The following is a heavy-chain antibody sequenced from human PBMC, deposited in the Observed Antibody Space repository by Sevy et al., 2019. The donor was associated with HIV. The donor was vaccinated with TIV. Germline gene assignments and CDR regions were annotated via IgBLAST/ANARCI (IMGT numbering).Heavy chain of an antibody. CDR3: STDPIIVLLVTDGMDV. V-gene: IGHV3-15*01. CDR1: GFTFSYAW. Sequence: GGSLRLSCAASGFTFSYAWMSWVRQAPGKGLEWVGRIKSKADGGTTDYAAPVEGRFTISRDDSKNTLYLQMTSLKTEDTAVYYCSTDPIIVLLVTDGMDVWGQGTTVTVSS. CDR2: IKSKADGGTT. J-gene: IGHJ6*02. D-gene: IGHD2-8*02.